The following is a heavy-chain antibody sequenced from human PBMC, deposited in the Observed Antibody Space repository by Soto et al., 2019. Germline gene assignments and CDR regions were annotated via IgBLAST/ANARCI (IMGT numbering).Heavy chain of an antibody. Sequence: SGPTLVNPTQTLTLTCTFSGFSLSTFGMGVGWIRQPPGKALEWLALIYWNDDKRYSPSLNSRLTIAKDTSKNLVVLTMTNVDTVSAPTYYWGNSPDRAPSDYWGQGSLDPVSA. CDR2: IYWNDDK. CDR3: GNSPDRAPSDY. V-gene: IGHV2-5*01. J-gene: IGHJ4*02. CDR1: GFSLSTFGMG.